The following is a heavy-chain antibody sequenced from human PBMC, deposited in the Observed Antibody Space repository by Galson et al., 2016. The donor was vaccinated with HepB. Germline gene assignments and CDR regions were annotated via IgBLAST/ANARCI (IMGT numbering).Heavy chain of an antibody. V-gene: IGHV3-7*01. CDR2: IKQDGSER. Sequence: SLRLSCAASGFNFSTYWMTWVRQAPGKGLEWVANIKQDGSERYYVDSVKDRFTISRDNANNALYLQMNSLRAEDTAVYYCARDGYGYWGRGTLVTVSS. J-gene: IGHJ4*02. CDR1: GFNFSTYW. D-gene: IGHD5-12*01. CDR3: ARDGYGY.